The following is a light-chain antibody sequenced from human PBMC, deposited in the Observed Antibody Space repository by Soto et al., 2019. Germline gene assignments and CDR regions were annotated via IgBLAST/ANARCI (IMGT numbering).Light chain of an antibody. CDR1: SSNIGAGYD. Sequence: QSVLTQPPSVSGAPGQRVTISCTGSSSNIGAGYDVHWYQPLPGTAPKLLIYGNSNRPSGVPDRFSGSKSGTSASLAITVLQAEDEADYYCQSYDSSRSGSVFGGGTQLTVL. CDR2: GNS. J-gene: IGLJ2*01. CDR3: QSYDSSRSGSV. V-gene: IGLV1-40*01.